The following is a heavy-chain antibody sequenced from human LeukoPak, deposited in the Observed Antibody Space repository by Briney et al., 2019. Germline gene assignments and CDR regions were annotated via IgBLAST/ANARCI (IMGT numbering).Heavy chain of an antibody. D-gene: IGHD6-13*01. V-gene: IGHV1-8*01. Sequence: SVKVSCKASGYTFTSYDINWVRQATGQGLEWMGWMNPNSGNTGYAQKFQGRVTMTRNTSISTAYMELSSLRSEDTAVYYCARGGSSDAYNWFDPWGQGTLVTVSS. J-gene: IGHJ5*02. CDR2: MNPNSGNT. CDR3: ARGGSSDAYNWFDP. CDR1: GYTFTSYD.